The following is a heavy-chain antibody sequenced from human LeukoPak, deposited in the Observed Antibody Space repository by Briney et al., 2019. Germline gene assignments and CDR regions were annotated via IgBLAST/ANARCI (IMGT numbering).Heavy chain of an antibody. CDR3: ARAGPTPIAAAGTTRGYFDY. D-gene: IGHD6-13*01. CDR2: ISYDGSNK. Sequence: PGRSLRLSCAASGFTFSSYAMHWVRQAPGKGLEWVAVISYDGSNKYYADSVKGRFTISRDNSKNTLYLQMNSLRAEDTAVYYCARAGPTPIAAAGTTRGYFDYWGQGTLVTVSS. CDR1: GFTFSSYA. J-gene: IGHJ4*02. V-gene: IGHV3-30*04.